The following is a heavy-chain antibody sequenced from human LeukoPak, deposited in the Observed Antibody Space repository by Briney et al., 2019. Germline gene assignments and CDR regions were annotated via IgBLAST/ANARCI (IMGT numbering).Heavy chain of an antibody. CDR2: ISYDGSNK. D-gene: IGHD3-10*01. V-gene: IGHV3-30*04. J-gene: IGHJ6*03. Sequence: GGSMRLSCAASGFTFSSYAMHWVRQAPGKGLEWVAVISYDGSNKYYADSVKGRFTISRDNSKNTLYLQMNSLRAEDTAVYYCAREGITMVLGVYYYYMDVWGKGTTVTVSS. CDR1: GFTFSSYA. CDR3: AREGITMVLGVYYYYMDV.